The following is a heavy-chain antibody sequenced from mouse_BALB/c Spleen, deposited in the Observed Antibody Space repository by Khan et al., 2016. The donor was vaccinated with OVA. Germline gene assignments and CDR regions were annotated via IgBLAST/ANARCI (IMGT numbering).Heavy chain of an antibody. Sequence: QVQLQQSGAELAKPGASVKMSCTASGYTFTTYWIHWIKQRPGQGLEWIGSINPSNGYPEYNKNFKGEATLTAEASSSTAYMQLNRLTSADSAVEYGARRGVYGLGAYWGQGTLVTGAA. V-gene: IGHV1-7*01. D-gene: IGHD2-10*02. CDR1: GYTFTTYW. J-gene: IGHJ3*01. CDR2: INPSNGYP. CDR3: ARRGVYGLGAY.